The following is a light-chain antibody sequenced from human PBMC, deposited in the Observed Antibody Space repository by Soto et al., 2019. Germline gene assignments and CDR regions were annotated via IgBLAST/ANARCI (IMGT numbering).Light chain of an antibody. CDR2: EGS. Sequence: QSVLTQSASVSGSPGQSITISCTGASSDVGSYSLVSWYQQHPGQAPKVIIYEGSKRPSGVSNRFSASKSGNTASLTISGLQAEDEADYYCCSYAGSSTYVFGTGTKVTVL. V-gene: IGLV2-23*01. CDR3: CSYAGSSTYV. CDR1: SSDVGSYSL. J-gene: IGLJ1*01.